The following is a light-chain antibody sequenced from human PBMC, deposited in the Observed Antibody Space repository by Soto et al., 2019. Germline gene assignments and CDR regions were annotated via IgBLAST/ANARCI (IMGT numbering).Light chain of an antibody. CDR2: DVT. J-gene: IGLJ2*01. CDR3: CSYAGTYPHVV. Sequence: QSALTQPRSVSGSPGQSATISCTGTSSDVGGYDYVSWYQQYPGKAPKVMIYDVTKRPSGVPDRFSGSKSGNTASLTISGLQAEDEADYYCCSYAGTYPHVVFGGGTKLTVL. CDR1: SSDVGGYDY. V-gene: IGLV2-11*01.